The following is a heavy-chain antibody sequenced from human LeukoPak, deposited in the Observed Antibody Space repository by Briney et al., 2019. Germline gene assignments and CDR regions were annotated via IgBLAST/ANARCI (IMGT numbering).Heavy chain of an antibody. D-gene: IGHD6-13*01. CDR2: IYYSGST. V-gene: IGHV4-59*01. Sequence: SETLSLTCTVSGGSIRSYYWSWIRQPPGKGLEWIGYIYYSGSTNYNPSLKSRVTISVDTSKNQFSLKLSSVTAADTAVYYCARRGSSSWFKFDPWGQGTLVTVSS. J-gene: IGHJ5*02. CDR1: GGSIRSYY. CDR3: ARRGSSSWFKFDP.